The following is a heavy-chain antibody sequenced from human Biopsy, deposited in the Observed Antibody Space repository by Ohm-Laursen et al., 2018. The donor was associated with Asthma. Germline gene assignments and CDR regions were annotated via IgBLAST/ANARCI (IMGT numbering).Heavy chain of an antibody. CDR2: IYYSGTT. Sequence: SETLSLTCVVYGGSFSNYYWTWIRQPPGKGLEWIGDIYYSGTTNYNPSLKSRVTISVDTSKNQFSLQLKSVTAADTAVYFCARKLRSLGAFDYWGQGTLVTVSS. V-gene: IGHV4-59*01. D-gene: IGHD3-16*01. J-gene: IGHJ4*02. CDR1: GGSFSNYY. CDR3: ARKLRSLGAFDY.